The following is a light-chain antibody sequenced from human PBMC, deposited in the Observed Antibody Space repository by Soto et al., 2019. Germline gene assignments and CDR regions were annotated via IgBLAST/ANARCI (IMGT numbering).Light chain of an antibody. CDR3: QKYNSAPVR. CDR2: AAS. V-gene: IGKV1-27*01. CDR1: QDISNY. Sequence: IQMTQSPSALSASVGDRVTIPCRASQDISNYLAWYQQKPGKAPKLLIYAASTLQSGVPSRFSGSGSGTDFTLTISSLQPEDFATYDCQKYNSAPVRCGQGTKLEIK. J-gene: IGKJ2*03.